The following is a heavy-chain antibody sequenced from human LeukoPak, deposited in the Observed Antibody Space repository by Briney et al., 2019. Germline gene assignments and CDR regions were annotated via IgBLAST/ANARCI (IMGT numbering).Heavy chain of an antibody. D-gene: IGHD5-18*01. CDR1: GFTFDDYA. Sequence: PGGSLRLSCAASGFTFDDYAMNWVRQAPGKGLEWVSSISSSNYIYYADSVKGRFTISRDNAKNSLYLQMNSLRAEDTAVYYCATVGRPYSPWGQGTLVTVSS. J-gene: IGHJ5*02. CDR2: ISSSNYI. V-gene: IGHV3-69-1*01. CDR3: ATVGRPYSP.